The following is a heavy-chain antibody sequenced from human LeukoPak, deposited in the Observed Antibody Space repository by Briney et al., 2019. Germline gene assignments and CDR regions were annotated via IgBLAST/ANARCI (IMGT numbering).Heavy chain of an antibody. Sequence: GGSLRLSCAASGFTFSSYAMSWVRPAPGKGLEWVSAVTGSSVGTYYADSVKGRFTISRDNSKNTLYLQMNSLRAEDTAVYYCAKEVSGCSSTSCYPFDYWGQGTLVTVSS. J-gene: IGHJ4*02. D-gene: IGHD2-2*01. CDR3: AKEVSGCSSTSCYPFDY. CDR1: GFTFSSYA. CDR2: VTGSSVGT. V-gene: IGHV3-23*01.